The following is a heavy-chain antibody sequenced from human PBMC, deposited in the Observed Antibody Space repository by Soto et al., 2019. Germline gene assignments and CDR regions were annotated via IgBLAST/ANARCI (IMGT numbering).Heavy chain of an antibody. D-gene: IGHD3-22*01. CDR1: DGSFSRYY. Sequence: SETLSLTCAVFDGSFSRYYWSWIRQPPGKGLEWIGEINHSGSTNYNPSLKSRVTISEDTSKNQFSLNLGSVTAADTAVYYCARLGGYYQAFDQWGQGSLVTVSS. V-gene: IGHV4-34*01. J-gene: IGHJ4*02. CDR3: ARLGGYYQAFDQ. CDR2: INHSGST.